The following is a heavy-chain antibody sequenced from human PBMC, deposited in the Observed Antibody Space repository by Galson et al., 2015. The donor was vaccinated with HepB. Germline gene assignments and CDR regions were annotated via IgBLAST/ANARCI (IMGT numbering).Heavy chain of an antibody. CDR2: IYWDDVE. CDR3: AHSGATHPYYHYGMDV. J-gene: IGHJ6*02. CDR1: GFSLSSSGVL. Sequence: LVKPTQTLTLTCTFSGFSLSSSGVLVGWIRQPPGKALEWLALIYWDDVERYSPSLKSRLTITKDTSKNQVVLTMTNMDPVDTATYYCAHSGATHPYYHYGMDVWGQGTTVTVSS. V-gene: IGHV2-5*02. D-gene: IGHD4-17*01.